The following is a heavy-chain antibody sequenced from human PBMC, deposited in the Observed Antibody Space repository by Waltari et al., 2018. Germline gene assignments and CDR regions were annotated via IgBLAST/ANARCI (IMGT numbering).Heavy chain of an antibody. D-gene: IGHD6-13*01. J-gene: IGHJ3*02. CDR2: INPNSGGT. CDR3: ANIAAAGFDAFDI. Sequence: QVQLVQSGAEVTKPGPSVKVTCKASGYTFTGYYMHWVRQAPGQGLEWMGRINPNSGGTNYAQKFQGRVTMTTDTSISTAYMELSRLRSDDTAVYYCANIAAAGFDAFDIWGQGTMVTVSS. CDR1: GYTFTGYY. V-gene: IGHV1-2*06.